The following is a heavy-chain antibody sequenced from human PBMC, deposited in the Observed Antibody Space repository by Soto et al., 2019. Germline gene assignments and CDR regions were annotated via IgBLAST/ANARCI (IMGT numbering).Heavy chain of an antibody. V-gene: IGHV1-18*01. CDR1: GYTFTSYG. CDR2: ISAYNGNT. J-gene: IGHJ4*02. D-gene: IGHD3-22*01. CDR3: AIFSEPPHSYDSSMVPMFAY. Sequence: ASVKVSCKASGYTFTSYGISWVRQAPGQGLEWMGWISAYNGNTNYAQKLQGRVTMTTDTSTSTAYVELRSLRSDDTAVYYCAIFSEPPHSYDSSMVPMFAYGGREPRVT.